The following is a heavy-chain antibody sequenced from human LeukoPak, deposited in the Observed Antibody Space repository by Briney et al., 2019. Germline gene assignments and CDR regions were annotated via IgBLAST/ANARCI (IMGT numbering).Heavy chain of an antibody. D-gene: IGHD4-11*01. CDR3: AKSTVLDFYYYMDV. V-gene: IGHV3-30*18. J-gene: IGHJ6*03. Sequence: GGSLRLSCAASGFTFSSYGMHWVRQAPGKGLEWVAVISYDGSNKYYADSVKGRFTISRDNSKNSLFLQMNSLRTEDTAFYYCAKSTVLDFYYYMDVWGKGTTVTISS. CDR2: ISYDGSNK. CDR1: GFTFSSYG.